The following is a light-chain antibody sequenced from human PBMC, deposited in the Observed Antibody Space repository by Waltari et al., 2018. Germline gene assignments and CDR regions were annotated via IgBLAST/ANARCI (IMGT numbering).Light chain of an antibody. CDR1: QSVGKY. CDR3: QKYGSLPAT. Sequence: EVVLPQSPGTLSLSPGERATLSCRASQSVGKYLAWYQQKPGQAPRLLIYHASTRAPGIPDRFSGSGSGTDFSLTISRLEPEDFAVYYCQKYGSLPATFGQGTKVEIK. CDR2: HAS. J-gene: IGKJ1*01. V-gene: IGKV3-20*01.